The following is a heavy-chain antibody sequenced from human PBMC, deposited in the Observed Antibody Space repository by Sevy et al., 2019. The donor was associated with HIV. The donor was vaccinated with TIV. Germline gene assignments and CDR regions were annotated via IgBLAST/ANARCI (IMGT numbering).Heavy chain of an antibody. CDR2: ISGTGGSGDKT. V-gene: IGHV3-23*01. D-gene: IGHD3-22*01. J-gene: IGHJ4*02. CDR1: GFMFSNYA. CDR3: ARKYDSSGYFDY. Sequence: GGSLRLSCAASGFMFSNYAMNWVRQAPGKGLEWVAGISGTGGSGDKTNYADSVKGRFTNSRDDSKNLLYLQLSSLRAEDTAIYYCARKYDSSGYFDYWGQGTLVTVSS.